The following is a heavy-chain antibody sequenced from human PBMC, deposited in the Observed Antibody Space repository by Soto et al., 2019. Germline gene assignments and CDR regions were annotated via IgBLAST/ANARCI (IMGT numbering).Heavy chain of an antibody. CDR2: ISAYNGNT. CDR1: GYTFTNFG. J-gene: IGHJ4*02. Sequence: QVQLVQSGAEVKKPGASVKVSCKASGYTFTNFGISWVRQAPGQGLEWMGWISAYNGNTNYAQNLQGRVTMNTHTSTSPAYMELRSLGADDTAVYYCGRGGTPIDSWGQGTLVTVSS. CDR3: GRGGTPIDS. V-gene: IGHV1-18*01. D-gene: IGHD3-16*01.